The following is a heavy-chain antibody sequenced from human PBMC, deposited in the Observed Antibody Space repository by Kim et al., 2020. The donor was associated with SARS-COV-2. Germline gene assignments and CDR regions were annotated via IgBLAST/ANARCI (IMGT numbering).Heavy chain of an antibody. D-gene: IGHD6-13*01. CDR3: ARGGSSWYLLDAFDI. CDR2: ISAYNGNT. CDR1: GYTFTSYG. J-gene: IGHJ3*02. V-gene: IGHV1-18*01. Sequence: ASVKVSCKASGYTFTSYGISWVRQAPGQGLEWMGWISAYNGNTNYAQKLQGRVTMTTDTSTSTAYIELRSLRSDDTAVYYCARGGSSWYLLDAFDIWGQGTMVTVSS.